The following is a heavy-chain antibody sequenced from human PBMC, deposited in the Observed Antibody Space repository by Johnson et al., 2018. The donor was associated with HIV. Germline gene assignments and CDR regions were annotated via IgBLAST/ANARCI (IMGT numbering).Heavy chain of an antibody. V-gene: IGHV3-30*03. CDR2: ISYDGSNK. CDR1: GFTFSTYG. J-gene: IGHJ3*02. Sequence: QVQLVESAGGVVQPGRSLRLSCAASGFTFSTYGMHWVRQAPGKGLEWVAVISYDGSNKYYADSVKGRFTISRDNSKNTLYLQMNSLRAEDTAVYYWASQKGGSSWTRMQAFDIWGQGTMVTVSS. D-gene: IGHD6-13*01. CDR3: ASQKGGSSWTRMQAFDI.